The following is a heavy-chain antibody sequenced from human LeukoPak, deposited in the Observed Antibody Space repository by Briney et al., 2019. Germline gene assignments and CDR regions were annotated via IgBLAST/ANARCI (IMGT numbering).Heavy chain of an antibody. CDR2: ISAYNGNT. CDR3: ARVGEVVPAASFDY. Sequence: ASVEVSCKASGYTFTSYGISWVRQAPGQGLEWMGWISAYNGNTNYAQKLQGRVTMTTDTSTSTAYMELRSLRSDDTAVYYCARVGEVVPAASFDYWGQGTLVTVSS. D-gene: IGHD2-2*01. CDR1: GYTFTSYG. J-gene: IGHJ4*02. V-gene: IGHV1-18*01.